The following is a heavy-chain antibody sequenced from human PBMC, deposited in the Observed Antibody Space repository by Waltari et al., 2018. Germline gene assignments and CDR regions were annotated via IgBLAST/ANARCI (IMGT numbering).Heavy chain of an antibody. J-gene: IGHJ6*02. CDR3: ARSLGAAAAGGMDV. V-gene: IGHV4-61*02. CDR2: IYTSGST. D-gene: IGHD6-13*01. CDR1: GGSISSGSYY. Sequence: QVQLQESGPGLVKPSQTLSLTFTVSGGSISSGSYYWSWIRQPAGKGLEWIGRIYTSGSTNYNPSLKSRVTISVDTSKNQFSLKLSSVTAADTAVYYCARSLGAAAAGGMDVWGQGTTVTVSS.